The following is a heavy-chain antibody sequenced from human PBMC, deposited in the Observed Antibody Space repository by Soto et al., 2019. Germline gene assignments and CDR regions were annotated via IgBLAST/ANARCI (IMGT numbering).Heavy chain of an antibody. Sequence: SLTCTISGGSISSYYWSWIRQPPGKGLEWIGYIYYSGSTNYNPSLKSRVTISVDTSKNQFSLKLSSVTAADTAVYYCARDQTSYYYYGMDVWGQGTTVTVSS. CDR2: IYYSGST. CDR1: GGSISSYY. CDR3: ARDQTSYYYYGMDV. V-gene: IGHV4-59*01. J-gene: IGHJ6*02.